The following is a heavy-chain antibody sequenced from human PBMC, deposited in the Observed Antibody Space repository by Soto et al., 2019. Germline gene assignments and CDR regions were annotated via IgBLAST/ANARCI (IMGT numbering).Heavy chain of an antibody. CDR2: ISASGGST. CDR1: GFTFSSYA. Sequence: PVGSLRLSCAASGFTFSSYAVSWVRQPPGKGLEWVSTISASGGSTYYADSVKGRFTVSRDNSENTLYVQMNSLRAEDTAVYYCAKDTFRSTSEYGMDVWGQGTTVTVSS. D-gene: IGHD6-6*01. V-gene: IGHV3-23*01. J-gene: IGHJ6*02. CDR3: AKDTFRSTSEYGMDV.